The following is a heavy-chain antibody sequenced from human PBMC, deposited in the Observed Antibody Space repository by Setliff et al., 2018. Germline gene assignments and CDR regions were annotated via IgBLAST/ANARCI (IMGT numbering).Heavy chain of an antibody. V-gene: IGHV3-66*01. CDR1: GFTFSSNY. CDR2: IYSGGST. CDR3: ARDHNYAYDY. J-gene: IGHJ4*02. D-gene: IGHD1-1*01. Sequence: GESLKISCAAPGFTFSSNYMSWVRQAPGKGLEWVSVIYSGGSTYYADSVKGRFTISRDNSKNTLYLQMNSLRAEDTAVYYCARDHNYAYDYWGQGTLVTVSS.